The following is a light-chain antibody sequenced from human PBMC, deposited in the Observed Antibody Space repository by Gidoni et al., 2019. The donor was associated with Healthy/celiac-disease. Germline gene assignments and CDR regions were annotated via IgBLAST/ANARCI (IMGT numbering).Light chain of an antibody. J-gene: IGKJ3*01. Sequence: DIQLTQSPSFLSASVGDRVTITCRASQGISSYLAWYQQKPGKAPKLLIYAASTLQSGVPSRFSGSGSGTEFTLTISSLQPEDFATYYCQQVGAFDPGTKVDIK. CDR3: QQVGA. CDR1: QGISSY. CDR2: AAS. V-gene: IGKV1-9*01.